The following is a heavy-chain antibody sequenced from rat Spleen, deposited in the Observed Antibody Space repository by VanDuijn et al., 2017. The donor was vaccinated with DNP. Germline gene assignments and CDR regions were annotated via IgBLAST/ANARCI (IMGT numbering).Heavy chain of an antibody. V-gene: IGHV5-31*01. CDR3: ARGSGSYYWYFDF. Sequence: EVQLVESGGDLVQPGRSLKLSCVASGLTFNNYWMAWIRQVPGKGLEWVASITGSGGNTYHPDSVKGRFTISRDNAKNTLYLQMNSLRSEDTATYYCARGSGSYYWYFDFWGPGTMDTVSS. CDR2: ITGSGGNT. D-gene: IGHD5-1*01. J-gene: IGHJ1*01. CDR1: GLTFNNYW.